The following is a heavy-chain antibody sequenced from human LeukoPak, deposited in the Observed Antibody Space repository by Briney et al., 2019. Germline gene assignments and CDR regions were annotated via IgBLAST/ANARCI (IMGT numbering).Heavy chain of an antibody. CDR1: GSTFSSYS. Sequence: GGSLRLSCAASGSTFSSYSMNWVRQAPGKGLEWVSSISSSSSYIYYADSVKGRFTISRDNAKNSLYLQMNSLRAEDTAVYYCARDRIPGYCSGGSCYPKYYYYYGMDVWGQGTTVTVSS. CDR3: ARDRIPGYCSGGSCYPKYYYYYGMDV. V-gene: IGHV3-21*01. CDR2: ISSSSSYI. D-gene: IGHD2-15*01. J-gene: IGHJ6*02.